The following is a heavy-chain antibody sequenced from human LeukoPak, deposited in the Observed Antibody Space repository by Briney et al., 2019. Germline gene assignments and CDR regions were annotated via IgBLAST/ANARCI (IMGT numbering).Heavy chain of an antibody. CDR1: GYTFTGYY. D-gene: IGHD6-13*01. Sequence: ASVKVSCKASGYTFTGYYMHWVRQAPGQGLEWMGRINPNSGSTNYAPKFQGRVTMTRDTSISTAYMELSRLRSDDTAVYYCARDEMAYSSSWGQGTLVTVSS. CDR3: ARDEMAYSSS. V-gene: IGHV1-2*06. CDR2: INPNSGST. J-gene: IGHJ4*02.